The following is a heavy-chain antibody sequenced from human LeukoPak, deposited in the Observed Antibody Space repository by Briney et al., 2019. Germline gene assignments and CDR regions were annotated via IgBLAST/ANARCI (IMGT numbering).Heavy chain of an antibody. CDR3: ARMGNRGSYFDY. D-gene: IGHD3-16*01. V-gene: IGHV3-21*01. J-gene: IGHJ4*02. CDR2: ISSSSSYI. CDR1: GFTFSSYS. Sequence: GGSLRLSCAASGFTFSSYSMNWVRQAPGKGLEWVSSISSSSSYIYYADSVKGRFTISRDNAKNSLYLQMNSLRAEDTAVYYCARMGNRGSYFDYWGQGTLVTVSS.